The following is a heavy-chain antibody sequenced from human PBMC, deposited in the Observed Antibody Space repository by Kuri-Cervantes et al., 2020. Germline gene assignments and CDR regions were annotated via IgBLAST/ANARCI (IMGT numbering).Heavy chain of an antibody. Sequence: ASVKVSCKASGYTFTSYGISWVRQAPGQGLEWMGWISAYNGNTNYAQKLQGRVTMTTDTSTSTAYMELRGLRSDDTAVYYCARVEELPDVRYFDYWGQGTLVTVSS. V-gene: IGHV1-18*01. CDR2: ISAYNGNT. J-gene: IGHJ4*03. CDR3: ARVEELPDVRYFDY. D-gene: IGHD1-26*01. CDR1: GYTFTSYG.